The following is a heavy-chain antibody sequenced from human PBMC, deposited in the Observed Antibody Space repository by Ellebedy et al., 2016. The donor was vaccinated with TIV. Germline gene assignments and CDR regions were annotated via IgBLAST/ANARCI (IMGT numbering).Heavy chain of an antibody. CDR2: IFHSGST. J-gene: IGHJ4*02. D-gene: IGHD2-15*01. CDR1: GGSVSSTSW. CDR3: VENGYYSLDH. V-gene: IGHV4-4*02. Sequence: SETLSLXXAVSGGSVSSTSWWSWVRPSPGKGLEWIGEIFHSGSTNYNPSLKSRVTISVDKSKNQLSLKLSSVIAADTAVYYCVENGYYSLDHWGQGTLVTVSS.